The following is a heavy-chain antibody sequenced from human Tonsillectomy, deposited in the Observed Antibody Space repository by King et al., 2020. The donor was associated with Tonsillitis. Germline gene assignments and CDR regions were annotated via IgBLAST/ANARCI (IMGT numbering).Heavy chain of an antibody. CDR3: AKEGDSDYYDSSGYGSWVDP. D-gene: IGHD3-22*01. CDR1: GFTFSSYA. J-gene: IGHJ5*02. CDR2: ISGSGGST. Sequence: VQLVESGGGLVQSGGSLRLSCAASGFTFSSYAMSWVRQAPGKGLEWVSVISGSGGSTYYADSVKGRFTIPRDNSKNTLYLQMNSLRAEDTAVCYCAKEGDSDYYDSSGYGSWVDPWGQGTLVTVSS. V-gene: IGHV3-23*04.